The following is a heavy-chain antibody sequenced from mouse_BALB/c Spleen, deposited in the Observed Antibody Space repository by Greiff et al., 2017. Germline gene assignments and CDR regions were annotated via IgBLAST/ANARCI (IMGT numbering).Heavy chain of an antibody. CDR2: ISSGSSTI. J-gene: IGHJ4*01. V-gene: IGHV5-17*02. Sequence: DVHLVESGGGLVQPGGSRKLSFAASGFTFSSFGMHWVRQAPEKGLEWVAYISSGSSTIYYADTVKGRFTISRDNPKNTLFLQMTSLRSEDTAMYYCARGGYYGPYAMDYWGQGTSVTVSS. D-gene: IGHD1-1*01. CDR3: ARGGYYGPYAMDY. CDR1: GFTFSSFG.